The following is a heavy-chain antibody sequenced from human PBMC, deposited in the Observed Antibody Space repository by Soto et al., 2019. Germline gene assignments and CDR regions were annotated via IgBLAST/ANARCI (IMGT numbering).Heavy chain of an antibody. Sequence: ASVKVSCKASGYTFTSHGISWVRQAPGQGPEWLGWISTYNSRTHYAQKVQGRVTMTTDTSTSTAYLDLRSLTFDDTAVYYCARARYCASPSCYKHYYYGMDTWGQGTTGTVS. CDR3: ARARYCASPSCYKHYYYGMDT. J-gene: IGHJ6*02. V-gene: IGHV1-18*04. CDR2: ISTYNSRT. D-gene: IGHD2-2*02. CDR1: GYTFTSHG.